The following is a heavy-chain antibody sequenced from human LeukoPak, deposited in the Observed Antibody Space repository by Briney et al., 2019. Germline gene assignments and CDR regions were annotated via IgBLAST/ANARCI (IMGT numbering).Heavy chain of an antibody. D-gene: IGHD6-19*01. Sequence: ASVKVSCKASGYTFTGYYMHWVRQAPGQGLEWMGRINPNSGGTNYAQKFRGRVTMTRDTSISTAYMELSRLRSDDTAVYYCARGVAEAASPSDYWGQGTLVTVSS. CDR3: ARGVAEAASPSDY. J-gene: IGHJ4*02. CDR2: INPNSGGT. V-gene: IGHV1-2*06. CDR1: GYTFTGYY.